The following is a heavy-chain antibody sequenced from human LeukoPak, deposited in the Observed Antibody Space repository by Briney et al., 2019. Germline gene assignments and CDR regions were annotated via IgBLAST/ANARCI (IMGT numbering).Heavy chain of an antibody. CDR1: GGSINNYY. CDR3: ARDGTTSRVPDY. V-gene: IGHV4-59*01. CDR2: IYYSGST. J-gene: IGHJ4*02. Sequence: SETLSLTCTVSGGSINNYYWSWIRQPPGKGLEWIGYIYYSGSTNYNPSLKSRVTISVDTSKNQFSLKLSSVTAADTAVYYCARDGTTSRVPDYWGQGTLVTVSS. D-gene: IGHD1-1*01.